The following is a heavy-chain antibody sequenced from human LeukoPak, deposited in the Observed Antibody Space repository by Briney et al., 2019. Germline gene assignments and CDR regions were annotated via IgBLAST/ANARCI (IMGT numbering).Heavy chain of an antibody. CDR1: GFTFSSYA. CDR2: ISYDGGNK. Sequence: GGSLRLSCVASGFTFSSYAMHWVRQAPGKGLEWVAVISYDGGNKYYADSVKGRFTISRDNAKDSLYLQMNSLRDEDTAVYYCARVTTAAGDYWGHGTLVTVSS. CDR3: ARVTTAAGDY. D-gene: IGHD6-13*01. J-gene: IGHJ4*01. V-gene: IGHV3-30-3*01.